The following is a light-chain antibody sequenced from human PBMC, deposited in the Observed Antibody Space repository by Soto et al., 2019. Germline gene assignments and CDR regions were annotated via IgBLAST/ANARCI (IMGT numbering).Light chain of an antibody. CDR2: DVS. CDR3: CSYAGSFIFV. J-gene: IGLJ1*01. V-gene: IGLV2-11*01. Sequence: QSVLTQPRSVSGSPGQSVTISCTGTSSDIGNYNYVSWYQQYPGKAPKLIIYDVSKRPSGIPDRFFGSKFGNTASLTISGLQAEGEADYYCCSYAGSFIFVFGTGTKVTV. CDR1: SSDIGNYNY.